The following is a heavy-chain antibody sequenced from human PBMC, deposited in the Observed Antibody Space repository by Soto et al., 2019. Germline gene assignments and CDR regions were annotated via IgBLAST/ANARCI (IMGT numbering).Heavy chain of an antibody. CDR1: GGAFRNYI. CDR3: ARGRVPAAGPDAVDI. J-gene: IGHJ3*02. V-gene: IGHV1-69*01. CDR2: IIPMFATP. D-gene: IGHD2-2*01. Sequence: QVQLVQSGAEVKKPGSSVKVSCKSSGGAFRNYIINWVRQAPGQGLEWMGGIIPMFATPTFAQQFQGRLTIIATDSANTVNMELSSLRSEDTAIYYCARGRVPAAGPDAVDIWGLGTMVTVSS.